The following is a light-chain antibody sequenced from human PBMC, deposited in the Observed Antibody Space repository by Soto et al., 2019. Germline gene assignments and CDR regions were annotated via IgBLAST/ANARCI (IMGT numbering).Light chain of an antibody. CDR3: SSYTTRNTWV. Sequence: QSALTQPASVSGSPRQSITISCAGSSSDVGAYNFVSWYQQHPGKVPKLIIYEVTKRPSGISTRFSGSKSGSAASLTISGLQSEDEADYYCSSYTTRNTWVFGGGTQLTVL. J-gene: IGLJ3*02. V-gene: IGLV2-14*01. CDR2: EVT. CDR1: SSDVGAYNF.